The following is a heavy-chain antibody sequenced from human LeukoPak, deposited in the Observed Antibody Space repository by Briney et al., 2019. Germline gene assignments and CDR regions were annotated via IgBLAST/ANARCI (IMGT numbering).Heavy chain of an antibody. D-gene: IGHD2-2*01. J-gene: IGHJ4*02. Sequence: PSETLSLTCTVSGGSISSSSYYWGWIRQPPGKGLEWIGSIYYSGSTYYNPSLKSRVTISVDTSKNQFSLKLSSVTAADTAVYYCARNSDYCSSTSCYALWGQGTLVTVSS. CDR1: GGSISSSSYY. CDR2: IYYSGST. V-gene: IGHV4-39*01. CDR3: ARNSDYCSSTSCYAL.